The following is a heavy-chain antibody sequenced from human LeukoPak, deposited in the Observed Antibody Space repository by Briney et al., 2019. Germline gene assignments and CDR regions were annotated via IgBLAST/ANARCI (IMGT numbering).Heavy chain of an antibody. V-gene: IGHV4-34*01. CDR1: AESFSGYF. CDR3: ARKSGYARDY. J-gene: IGHJ4*02. Sequence: TPSETLSLTCAVYAESFSGYFWNWIRQPPGKGLEWIGEINHSGSTTNYNPSLKSRITMSVDTSKNQFSLKLTSVTAADTAVYYCARKSGYARDYWGQGTLVTVSS. CDR2: INHSGSTT. D-gene: IGHD5-12*01.